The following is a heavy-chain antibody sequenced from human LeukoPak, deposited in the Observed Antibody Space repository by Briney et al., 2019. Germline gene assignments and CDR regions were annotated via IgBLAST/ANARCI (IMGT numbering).Heavy chain of an antibody. CDR1: GYTFTSYD. CDR2: MNPHNGNT. CDR3: ARAPKGNYFDY. V-gene: IGHV1-8*01. J-gene: IGHJ4*02. Sequence: GASVKVSCKASGYTFTSYDINWVRQAPGQGLEWVAWMNPHNGNTGYAQKLQGRVTISKNTSISTAYMELSSLRSEDTAMYYCARAPKGNYFDYWGQGTLVTVSS.